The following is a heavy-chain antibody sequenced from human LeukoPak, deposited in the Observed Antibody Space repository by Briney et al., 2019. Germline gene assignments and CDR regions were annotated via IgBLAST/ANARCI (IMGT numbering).Heavy chain of an antibody. D-gene: IGHD3-3*01. CDR2: INPNSGGT. V-gene: IGHV1-2*02. CDR1: GYTFTSYG. CDR3: ARARDFWSGPSLFDY. Sequence: ASVKVSCKASGYTFTSYGISWVRQAPGQGLEWMGWINPNSGGTNYAQKFQGRVTMTRDTSISTAYMELSRLRSDDTAVYYCARARDFWSGPSLFDYWGQGTLVTVSS. J-gene: IGHJ4*02.